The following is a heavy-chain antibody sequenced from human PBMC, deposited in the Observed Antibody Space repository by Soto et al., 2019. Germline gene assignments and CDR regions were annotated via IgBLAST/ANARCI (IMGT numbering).Heavy chain of an antibody. CDR1: RDSVSSNSAA. D-gene: IGHD2-15*01. Sequence: TLSLTCAISRDSVSSNSAAWNWIRQSPSRGLEWLGRTYYRSKWYNDYAVSVKSRITINPDTSKNQFSLQLNSVTPEDTAVYYCASGGCSGGSCYYFDYWGQGTLVTVSS. CDR2: TYYRSKWYN. CDR3: ASGGCSGGSCYYFDY. V-gene: IGHV6-1*01. J-gene: IGHJ4*02.